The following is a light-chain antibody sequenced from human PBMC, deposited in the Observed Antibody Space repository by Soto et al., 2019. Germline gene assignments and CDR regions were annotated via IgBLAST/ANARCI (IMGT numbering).Light chain of an antibody. V-gene: IGKV3-20*01. CDR3: QKYSTSAT. CDR2: GAS. J-gene: IGKJ1*01. Sequence: EIVLTQSPGTLSLSPGDRATLSCRASQTISGTYLAWYQQRPGQAPRLLIYGASSRATGIPDRFSGSGSGTDFSLTINRLEPEDFAVYYCQKYSTSATFGQGTKVEIK. CDR1: QTISGTY.